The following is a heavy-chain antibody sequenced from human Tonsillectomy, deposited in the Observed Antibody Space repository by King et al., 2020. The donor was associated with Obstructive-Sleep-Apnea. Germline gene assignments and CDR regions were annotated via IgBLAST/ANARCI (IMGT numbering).Heavy chain of an antibody. CDR1: GFTFSSYG. V-gene: IGHV3-33*06. Sequence: VQLVESGGGVVQPGRSLRLSCASSGFTFSSYGMHWVRQAPGKGLEWVAVIWYDGSNKYYADSVKGRFTISRDNSKNTLYLQMNSLRAEDTAVYYCAKDLSKVPYYCDYWGQGTLVTVSS. CDR3: AKDLSKVPYYCDY. CDR2: IWYDGSNK. J-gene: IGHJ4*02. D-gene: IGHD1-1*01.